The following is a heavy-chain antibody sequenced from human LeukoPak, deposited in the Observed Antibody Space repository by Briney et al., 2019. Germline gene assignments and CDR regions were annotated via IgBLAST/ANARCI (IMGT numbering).Heavy chain of an antibody. CDR2: ISYDGSNK. CDR1: GFTFSSYG. V-gene: IGHV3-30*18. J-gene: IGHJ4*02. Sequence: PGRSLRLSCAASGFTFSSYGMHWVRQAPGKGLEWVAVISYDGSNKYYADSVKGRFTISRDNSKNTLYLQMNSLRAEDTAVYYCAKTLGYNYGYVENWGQGTLVTVSS. CDR3: AKTLGYNYGYVEN. D-gene: IGHD5-18*01.